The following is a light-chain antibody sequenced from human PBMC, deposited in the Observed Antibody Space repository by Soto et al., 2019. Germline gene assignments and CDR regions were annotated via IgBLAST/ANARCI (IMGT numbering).Light chain of an antibody. Sequence: EVVLTQSPGTLSLSPGERATLSCRASQNIRGNELAWYQQKPGQAPRLLLYRGSTKATGIPDRFSGRGSGTDFTITISRLEPEEFAVYYCQDYGTSAPWTFGQGTKVEIK. CDR1: QNIRGNE. J-gene: IGKJ1*01. CDR3: QDYGTSAPWT. CDR2: RGS. V-gene: IGKV3-20*01.